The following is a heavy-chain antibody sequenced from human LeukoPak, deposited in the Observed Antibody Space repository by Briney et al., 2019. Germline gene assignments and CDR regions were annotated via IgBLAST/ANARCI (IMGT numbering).Heavy chain of an antibody. V-gene: IGHV1-18*01. CDR2: ISGYNGYT. D-gene: IGHD4-11*01. J-gene: IGHJ1*01. CDR3: ARDKAVTTELTQYFHH. CDR1: GYTFTNYG. Sequence: ASVKVSCKASGYTFTNYGVSWVRQAPVQGLEWMGWISGYNGYTNYAQKFQFRVTMTTDTSTSTAYMELRSLTSDDTAAYYCARDKAVTTELTQYFHHWGQGTLVTVSS.